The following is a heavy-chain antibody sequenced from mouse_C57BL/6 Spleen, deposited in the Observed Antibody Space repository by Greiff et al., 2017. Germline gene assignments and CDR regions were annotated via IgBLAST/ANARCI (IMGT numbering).Heavy chain of an antibody. Sequence: QVQLQQSGPGLVQPSQSLSITCPVSGFSLTSYGVHWVRPSPGKGLEWLGVIWRGGCTDYIAAFMSRLSITKDNSKSQVFFKMNSRQADDTAIYYCDNRLTVYEYDGRGYAMDYWGQGTSVTVSS. CDR2: IWRGGCT. J-gene: IGHJ4*01. D-gene: IGHD2-4*01. CDR3: DNRLTVYEYDGRGYAMDY. CDR1: GFSLTSYG. V-gene: IGHV2-5*01.